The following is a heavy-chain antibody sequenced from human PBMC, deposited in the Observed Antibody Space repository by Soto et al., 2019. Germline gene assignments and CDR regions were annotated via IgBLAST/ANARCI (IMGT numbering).Heavy chain of an antibody. Sequence: PGGSLRLSCAASGFTFSSYAMNWVRQAPGKGLEWVSGISGSGDTTYYADSVKGRFTISRDNSKNTLYLQMNSLTAEDTAVYYCANRPRYYNLHGWGQGTTVTVSS. J-gene: IGHJ6*01. D-gene: IGHD1-26*01. CDR1: GFTFSSYA. CDR2: ISGSGDTT. CDR3: ANRPRYYNLHG. V-gene: IGHV3-23*01.